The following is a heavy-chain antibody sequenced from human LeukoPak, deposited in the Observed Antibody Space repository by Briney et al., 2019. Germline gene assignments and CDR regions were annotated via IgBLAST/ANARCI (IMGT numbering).Heavy chain of an antibody. D-gene: IGHD3-16*01. CDR1: GFMLSSYW. CDR3: ARSRDYVLN. V-gene: IGHV3-7*01. J-gene: IGHJ4*02. Sequence: GGSLRLSCAGSGFMLSSYWMSWVRQAPGKGLEWVANIKQDGSEKYYVDSVKGRFTISRDNAKNSLYLQMNSLRAEDTAVYYCARSRDYVLNWGQGTLVTVSS. CDR2: IKQDGSEK.